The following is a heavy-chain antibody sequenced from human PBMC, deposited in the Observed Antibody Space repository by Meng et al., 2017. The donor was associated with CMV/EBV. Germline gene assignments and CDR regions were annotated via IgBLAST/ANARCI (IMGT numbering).Heavy chain of an antibody. CDR3: ATQPLYCSSTSCYFPY. CDR2: IIPIFGTA. CDR1: GGTFSSYA. J-gene: IGHJ4*02. Sequence: SVKVSCKASGGTFSSYAISWVRQAPGQGLEWMGGIIPIFGTANYAQKFQGRVTITTDESTSTAYMELSSLRSEDTAVYYCATQPLYCSSTSCYFPYWGQGTLVTVSS. D-gene: IGHD2-2*01. V-gene: IGHV1-69*05.